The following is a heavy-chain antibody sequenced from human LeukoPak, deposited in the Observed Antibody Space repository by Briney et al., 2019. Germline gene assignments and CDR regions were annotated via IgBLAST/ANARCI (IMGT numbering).Heavy chain of an antibody. CDR2: ITGDGAT. CDR1: GFTFTNFA. CDR3: AKGAAAGLVDWFDP. Sequence: PGGSLRLSCAVSGFTFTNFAMMWVRQAPGKGLQWVSSITGDGATYYADSVRGRFMLSRDTSKNTLYLQMNSPTAEDTALYYCAKGAAAGLVDWFDPWGQGTLVTVSS. J-gene: IGHJ5*02. V-gene: IGHV3-23*01. D-gene: IGHD6-25*01.